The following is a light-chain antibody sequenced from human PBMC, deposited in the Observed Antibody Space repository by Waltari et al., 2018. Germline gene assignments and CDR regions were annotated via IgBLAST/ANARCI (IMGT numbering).Light chain of an antibody. V-gene: IGKV1-5*03. J-gene: IGKJ1*01. Sequence: DIQMTQSPSTLSASVGDRVTITCRASKSISSWLAWYQQKPGKAPKLLIYKVSNLESGVPSRFSAGGSETEFTLTISSLQPDDFATYYCQQYNGYPWTFGQGTKVEVK. CDR3: QQYNGYPWT. CDR1: KSISSW. CDR2: KVS.